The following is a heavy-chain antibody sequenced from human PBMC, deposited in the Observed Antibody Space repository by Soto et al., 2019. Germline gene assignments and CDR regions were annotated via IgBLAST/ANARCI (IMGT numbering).Heavy chain of an antibody. Sequence: EVQLVESGGEFVHPGGSLRLSLPPPGLNFEDFAMPWVGQVPGKALEGIAGISWEGGRIGYADSVKGRFTISRDNAKNSLYLEMNSLRSEDTALYYCAKDHDEDFGYDLDYFNYWGRGTLVTVSS. V-gene: IGHV3-9*01. CDR1: GLNFEDFA. J-gene: IGHJ4*02. D-gene: IGHD5-12*01. CDR2: ISWEGGRI. CDR3: AKDHDEDFGYDLDYFNY.